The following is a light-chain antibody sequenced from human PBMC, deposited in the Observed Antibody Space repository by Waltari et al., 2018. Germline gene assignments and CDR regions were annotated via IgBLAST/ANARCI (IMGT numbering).Light chain of an antibody. CDR1: SSDIGGYTH. Sequence: QSALTQPASVSGSPGQSITISRTGTSSDIGGYTHVSWFQQPPGKAPKLIIFDVSNRPSGVSNRFSGSKSGNTASLTISGLQAEDEADYYCSSYTNSNTWVFGGGTKLTVL. J-gene: IGLJ3*02. CDR2: DVS. CDR3: SSYTNSNTWV. V-gene: IGLV2-14*03.